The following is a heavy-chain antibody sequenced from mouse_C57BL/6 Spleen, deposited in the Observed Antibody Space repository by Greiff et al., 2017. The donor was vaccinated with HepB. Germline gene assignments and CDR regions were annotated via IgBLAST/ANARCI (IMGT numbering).Heavy chain of an antibody. CDR2: INPSNGGT. D-gene: IGHD2-4*01. J-gene: IGHJ3*01. V-gene: IGHV1-53*01. Sequence: QVQLQQSGTELVKPGASVKLSCKASGYTFTSYWMHWVKQRPGQGLEWIGNINPSNGGTNYNEKFKSKATLTVDKSSSTAYMQLSSLTSEDSAVYYCAREGYYDYEIAYWGQGTLVTVSA. CDR1: GYTFTSYW. CDR3: AREGYYDYEIAY.